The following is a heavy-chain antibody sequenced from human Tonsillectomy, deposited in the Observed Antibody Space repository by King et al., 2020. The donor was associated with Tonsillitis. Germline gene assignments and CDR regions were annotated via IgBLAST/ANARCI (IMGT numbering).Heavy chain of an antibody. D-gene: IGHD5-24*01. J-gene: IGHJ4*02. V-gene: IGHV3-11*01. Sequence: VQLVESGGGLVKPGESLRLSCAASGFTFTDYYMSWIRQAPGKGLEWVSHISTFGYTKFYADSVKGRFAISRDNTQNSLYLQMNSLRAEDTAVYYCARYGYSSSFFDFWGQGTLVTVSS. CDR1: GFTFTDYY. CDR2: ISTFGYTK. CDR3: ARYGYSSSFFDF.